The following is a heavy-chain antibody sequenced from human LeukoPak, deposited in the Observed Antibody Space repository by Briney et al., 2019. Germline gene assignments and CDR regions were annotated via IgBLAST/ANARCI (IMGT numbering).Heavy chain of an antibody. D-gene: IGHD1-1*01. CDR1: GFTFSSYA. CDR2: ISGSGGST. Sequence: PGGSLRLSCAASGFTFSSYAMSWVRQAPGKGLEWVSAISGSGGSTYYADSVKGRFTISRYNSKNTLYLQMNSLRAEDTAVYYCEKDLQRMTDYYFDYWGQGTLVTVSS. V-gene: IGHV3-23*01. J-gene: IGHJ4*02. CDR3: EKDLQRMTDYYFDY.